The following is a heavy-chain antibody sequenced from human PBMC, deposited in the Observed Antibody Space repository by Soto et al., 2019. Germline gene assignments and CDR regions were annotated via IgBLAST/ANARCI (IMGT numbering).Heavy chain of an antibody. J-gene: IGHJ6*02. CDR1: GYTFISHG. D-gene: IGHD2-15*01. CDR3: ARVSSSIVVVPDYGMDV. Sequence: QVQLVQSGVEVKKPGASVKVSCKASGYTFISHGISWVRQAPGQGLEWMEWMSGKNGNTNYAQKLQGRITLTTDTSTSTAYMELRSLRSDDTAVYYCARVSSSIVVVPDYGMDVWGQGTTVTVSS. V-gene: IGHV1-18*04. CDR2: MSGKNGNT.